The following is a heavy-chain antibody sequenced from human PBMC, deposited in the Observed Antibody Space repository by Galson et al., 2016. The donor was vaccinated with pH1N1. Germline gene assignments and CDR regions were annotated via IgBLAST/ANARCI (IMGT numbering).Heavy chain of an antibody. CDR1: GFSLSTFGVR. V-gene: IGHV2-70*04. J-gene: IGHJ6*02. D-gene: IGHD3-10*01. CDR2: IDWDDET. Sequence: PALVKPTQTLKLTCTFSGFSLSTFGVRVSWIRQSPGKALEWLARIDWDDETFYSPSLKTRLTISKDTSKDQVVLTMTNMDAVDTGTYYCARMGVASGGRYDYGMDVWGQGTTVTVSS. CDR3: ARMGVASGGRYDYGMDV.